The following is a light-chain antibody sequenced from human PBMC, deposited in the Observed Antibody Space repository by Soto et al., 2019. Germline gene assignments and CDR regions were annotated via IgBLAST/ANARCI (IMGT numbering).Light chain of an antibody. CDR2: EVS. J-gene: IGLJ2*01. V-gene: IGLV2-14*01. Sequence: QSALTQPASVSGSPGQSITIPCAGTSSDVGGYNYVSCYQQHPGKAPKLMIYEVSDRPSGVSDRFSGSKSGDTASLTISGLQADDEAYYYCSSFTTDTTMIFGGGTKLTVL. CDR3: SSFTTDTTMI. CDR1: SSDVGGYNY.